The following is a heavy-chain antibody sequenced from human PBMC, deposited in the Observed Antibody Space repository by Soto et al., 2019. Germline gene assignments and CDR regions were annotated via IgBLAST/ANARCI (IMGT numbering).Heavy chain of an antibody. Sequence: SETLCLTCSVAGDSINSDRYYWGWIRQPPGKGLEWIGSIYYRGNTYYNPSLQTRVTISLDKSKSQFSLKLNSVTAADSAVYFCARLEGLATISYYFDFWGQGALVTVSS. D-gene: IGHD3-9*01. V-gene: IGHV4-39*01. J-gene: IGHJ4*02. CDR2: IYYRGNT. CDR1: GDSINSDRYY. CDR3: ARLEGLATISYYFDF.